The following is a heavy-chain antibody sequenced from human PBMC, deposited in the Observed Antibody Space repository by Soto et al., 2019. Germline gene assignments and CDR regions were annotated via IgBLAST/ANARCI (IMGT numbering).Heavy chain of an antibody. D-gene: IGHD1-1*01. Sequence: SETLSLTCTVSGGSISSYYGSWIRQPPGKGLEWIGYIYYSGSTNYNPSLKSRVTISVDTSKNQFSLKLSSVTAADTAVYYCARETRNYYYYYGMDVWGQGTTVTVSS. CDR3: ARETRNYYYYYGMDV. CDR1: GGSISSYY. J-gene: IGHJ6*02. V-gene: IGHV4-59*01. CDR2: IYYSGST.